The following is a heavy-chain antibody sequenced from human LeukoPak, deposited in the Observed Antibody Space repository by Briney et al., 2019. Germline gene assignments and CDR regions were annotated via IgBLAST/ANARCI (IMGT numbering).Heavy chain of an antibody. CDR3: ARDFLGESGAAGC. D-gene: IGHD2-8*02. CDR1: GFTFSSYT. Sequence: GGSLRLSCAASGFTFSSYTMNWVRQAPGKGPEWVSSISPSGSSTWNADSVRGRFTISRDNGKSSVYLQMNSLRGEDTAVYYCARDFLGESGAAGCWGQGTLVTVSS. V-gene: IGHV3-21*01. J-gene: IGHJ4*02. CDR2: ISPSGSST.